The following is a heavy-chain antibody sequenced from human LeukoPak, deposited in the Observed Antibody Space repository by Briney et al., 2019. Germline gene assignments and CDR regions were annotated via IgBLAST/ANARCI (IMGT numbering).Heavy chain of an antibody. CDR1: GYTFTGYY. Sequence: ASVKVSCKASGYTFTGYYMHWVRQAPGQGLEWMGWINPKSGGTSSAQKLQGRVTMTRDTYISTAYMELSRLSSADTAVYYCARNGGGDYDQNDDWGQGTLVTVSS. V-gene: IGHV1-2*02. CDR2: INPKSGGT. J-gene: IGHJ4*02. CDR3: ARNGGGDYDQNDD. D-gene: IGHD2-21*02.